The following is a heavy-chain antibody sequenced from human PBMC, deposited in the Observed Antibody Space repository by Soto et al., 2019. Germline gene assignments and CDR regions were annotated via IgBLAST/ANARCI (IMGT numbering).Heavy chain of an antibody. CDR2: INPNSGVT. Sequence: ASVKVSCKASGYTFTGYFMHWVRQAPGQGLEWMGYINPNSGVTKYAQKFQGRVTLTRDTSINTAYMEMTMLTSYDTAVYYCARGGGTILAPLPWGQGTLVTVSS. CDR1: GYTFTGYF. D-gene: IGHD3-3*01. J-gene: IGHJ5*02. V-gene: IGHV1-2*02. CDR3: ARGGGTILAPLP.